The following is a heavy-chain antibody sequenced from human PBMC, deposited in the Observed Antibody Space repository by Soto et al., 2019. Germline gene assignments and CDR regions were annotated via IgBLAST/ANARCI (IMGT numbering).Heavy chain of an antibody. D-gene: IGHD6-19*01. CDR3: ARVHVMVVAGSTFDY. Sequence: SETLSLTCSVSGASIAGSSYWSWIRQPAGKGLEWIGRFSLSGTTNYSPSLRSRITISVDTSNNQFSLKLTSVTAADTAVYYCARVHVMVVAGSTFDYWGHGTLVTVSS. CDR2: FSLSGTT. J-gene: IGHJ4*01. V-gene: IGHV4-61*02. CDR1: GASIAGSSY.